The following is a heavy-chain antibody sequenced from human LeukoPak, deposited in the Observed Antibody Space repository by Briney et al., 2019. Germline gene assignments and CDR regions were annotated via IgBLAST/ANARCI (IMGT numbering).Heavy chain of an antibody. D-gene: IGHD3-22*01. CDR1: GFTFSSYA. V-gene: IGHV3-30-3*02. CDR3: AKSPIVVGFPFDY. J-gene: IGHJ4*02. CDR2: ISYDGSNK. Sequence: PGRSLRLSCAASGFTFSSYAMHWVRQAPGKGLEWVAVISYDGSNKYYADSVKGRFTISRDNSKNTLYLQMNSLRAEDTAVYYCAKSPIVVGFPFDYWGQGTLVTVSS.